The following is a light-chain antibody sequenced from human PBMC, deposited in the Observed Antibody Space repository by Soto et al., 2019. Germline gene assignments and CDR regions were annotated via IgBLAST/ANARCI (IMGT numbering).Light chain of an antibody. CDR1: QSVTSTY. V-gene: IGKV3-20*01. CDR2: GES. J-gene: IGKJ1*01. CDR3: QQYGSPLWT. Sequence: EIVLTQSPGTLSLSPGDRATLPCRASQSVTSTYLAWYQHKPGQAPRLLIYGESIRATGIPDRFSGSGSGTDFTLTISRLEPEDFAVYYCQQYGSPLWTFGQGTKVEI.